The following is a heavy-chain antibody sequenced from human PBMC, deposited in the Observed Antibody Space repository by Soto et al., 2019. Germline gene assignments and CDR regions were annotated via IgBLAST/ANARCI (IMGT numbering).Heavy chain of an antibody. D-gene: IGHD6-19*01. CDR3: AKSWGFNRGWNDY. J-gene: IGHJ4*02. CDR2: ISSDGNNE. Sequence: QVQLVESGGGVVQPGRSLRLSCAASGFTFTSYAMHWVRQAPGKGLEWVALISSDGNNEYYADSVKGRFTISRDKSKNTLYLQMNSLRLDDAAVYYCAKSWGFNRGWNDYCGQGTLVTVSS. CDR1: GFTFTSYA. V-gene: IGHV3-30-3*01.